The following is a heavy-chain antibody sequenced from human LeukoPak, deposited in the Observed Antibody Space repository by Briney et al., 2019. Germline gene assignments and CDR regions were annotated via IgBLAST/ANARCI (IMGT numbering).Heavy chain of an antibody. CDR2: INQDGSVT. Sequence: GGSLRLSCVASGFTFSSKWMTWIRQTPGKGLEFLTNINQDGSVTNYADSVRGRFVTSRDNAKGSLFLQMNSLRAEDTAVYYCATDVLNGYFENWGQGILVTVSS. J-gene: IGHJ1*01. D-gene: IGHD2-8*01. CDR3: ATDVLNGYFEN. V-gene: IGHV3-7*01. CDR1: GFTFSSKW.